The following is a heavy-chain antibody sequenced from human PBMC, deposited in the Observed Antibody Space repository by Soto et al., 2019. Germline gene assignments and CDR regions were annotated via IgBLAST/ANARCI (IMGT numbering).Heavy chain of an antibody. D-gene: IGHD3-10*01. V-gene: IGHV4-31*03. CDR1: GGSISSGGYY. Sequence: SETLSLTCTVSGGSISSGGYYWSWIRQHPGKGLEWIGYIYYSGSTYYNPSLKSRVTISVDTSKNQFSLKLSSVTAADTAVYYCARDRGRITMVRGLFGHYNWFDPWGQGTLVTVS. CDR2: IYYSGST. CDR3: ARDRGRITMVRGLFGHYNWFDP. J-gene: IGHJ5*02.